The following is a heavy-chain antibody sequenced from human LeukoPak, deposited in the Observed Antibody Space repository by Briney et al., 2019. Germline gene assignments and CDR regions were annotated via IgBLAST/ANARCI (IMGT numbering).Heavy chain of an antibody. V-gene: IGHV3-21*01. CDR3: ASDIAVAGALAY. D-gene: IGHD6-13*01. J-gene: IGHJ4*02. Sequence: GGSLRLSCAASGFTFRTYNMNWVRQAPGKGLEWVSCISSTSTYISYADSVKGRFTISRDNAKNSLYLQMNSLRAEDTAVYYCASDIAVAGALAYWGQGTLVTVSS. CDR2: ISSTSTYI. CDR1: GFTFRTYN.